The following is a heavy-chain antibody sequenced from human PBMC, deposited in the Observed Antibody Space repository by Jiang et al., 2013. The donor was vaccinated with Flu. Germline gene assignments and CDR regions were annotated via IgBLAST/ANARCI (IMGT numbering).Heavy chain of an antibody. D-gene: IGHD6-19*01. Sequence: GAEVKKPGSSVKVSCKASGGTFSSYAISWVRQAPGQGLEWMGGIIPILGIANYAQKFQGRVTITADKSTSTAYMELSSLRSEDTAVYYCASSIGGWYYFDYWGQGTLVTVSS. V-gene: IGHV1-69*04. CDR2: IIPILGIA. CDR1: GGTFSSYA. CDR3: ASSIGGWYYFDY. J-gene: IGHJ4*02.